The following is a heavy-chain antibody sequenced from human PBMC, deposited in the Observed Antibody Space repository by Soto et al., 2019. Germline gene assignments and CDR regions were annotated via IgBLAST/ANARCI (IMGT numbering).Heavy chain of an antibody. CDR2: IYYSGST. D-gene: IGHD4-17*01. CDR1: GGSISSSSYY. CDR3: ARAEGIHGDYVVDY. Sequence: PSETLSLTCTVSGGSISSSSYYWSWIRQPPGKGLEWIGYIYYSGSTYYNPSLKSRVTISVDTSKNQFSLKLSSVTAADTAVYYCARAEGIHGDYVVDYWGQGTLVTVSS. V-gene: IGHV4-30-4*01. J-gene: IGHJ4*02.